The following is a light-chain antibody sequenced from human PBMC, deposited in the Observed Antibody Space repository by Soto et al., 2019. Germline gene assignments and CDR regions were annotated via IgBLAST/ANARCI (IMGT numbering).Light chain of an antibody. CDR2: DDT. Sequence: QSALTQPASVSGSPGQSITISCTGTSSDVGTYKPVSWYQQYPGKAPKVIIYDDTKRPSGVSSRFSGSKSGNTASLTISGLQAEDEADYYCSSYAGSSNVFGTGTKVTVL. CDR3: SSYAGSSNV. V-gene: IGLV2-14*02. CDR1: SSDVGTYKP. J-gene: IGLJ1*01.